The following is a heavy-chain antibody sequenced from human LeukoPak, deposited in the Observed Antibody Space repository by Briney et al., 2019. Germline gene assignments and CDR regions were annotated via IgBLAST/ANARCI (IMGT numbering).Heavy chain of an antibody. J-gene: IGHJ3*02. V-gene: IGHV4-34*01. Sequence: SGTLSLTCAVYGGSFSGYYWSWIRQPPGKGLEWIGEINHSGSTNYNPSLKSRVTMSVDTSKNQFSLKLSSVTAADTAVYYCARDLLDDAFDIWGQGTMVTVSS. CDR3: ARDLLDDAFDI. D-gene: IGHD2-15*01. CDR1: GGSFSGYY. CDR2: INHSGST.